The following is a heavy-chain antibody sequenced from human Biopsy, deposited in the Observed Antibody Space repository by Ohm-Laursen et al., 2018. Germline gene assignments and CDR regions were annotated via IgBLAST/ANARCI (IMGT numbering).Heavy chain of an antibody. CDR3: AKCMTGGSNYYFHH. V-gene: IGHV3-33*06. J-gene: IGHJ4*02. CDR1: GFTFSSYG. D-gene: IGHD2-8*01. Sequence: SLRLSCAASGFTFSSYGMHWVRQAPGKGLEWVAAICNDGSNKNYADSVKGRFTISRGNSKYTLYLQMNSLRGEETAVYYCAKCMTGGSNYYFHHCGQGTLVTVSS. CDR2: ICNDGSNK.